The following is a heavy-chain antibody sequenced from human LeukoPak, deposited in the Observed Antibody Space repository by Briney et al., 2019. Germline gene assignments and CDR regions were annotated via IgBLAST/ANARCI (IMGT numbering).Heavy chain of an antibody. CDR1: GFTFSSYA. CDR2: ISYDGSNK. J-gene: IGHJ4*02. D-gene: IGHD3-10*01. Sequence: GGSLRLSCAASGFTFSSYAMHWVRQAPGKGLEWVAVISYDGSNKYYADSVKGRFTISRDNSKNTLYLQMNSLRAEDTAVYYCAREGAGSGSYYLDYWGQGTLDTVSS. CDR3: AREGAGSGSYYLDY. V-gene: IGHV3-30-3*01.